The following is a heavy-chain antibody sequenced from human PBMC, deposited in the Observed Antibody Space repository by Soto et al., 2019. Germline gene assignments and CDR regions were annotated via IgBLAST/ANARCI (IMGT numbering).Heavy chain of an antibody. Sequence: SETLSVTCTVAGGSIISVVYYWGWFRQSPGKGLEWIGNSYYGGTTQYNPSLRSRVAISVDRSKNHFSLRLSSVTAADTAVYFCASLDSGRDGYTSFDTWARGSRVTVSS. CDR1: GGSIISVVYY. CDR2: SYYGGTT. V-gene: IGHV4-39*02. D-gene: IGHD5-18*01. J-gene: IGHJ4*02. CDR3: ASLDSGRDGYTSFDT.